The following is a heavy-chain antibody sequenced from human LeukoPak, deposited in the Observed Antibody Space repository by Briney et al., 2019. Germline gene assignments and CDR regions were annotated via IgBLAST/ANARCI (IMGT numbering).Heavy chain of an antibody. CDR1: GFSFSGFA. CDR2: ISDSGGRI. V-gene: IGHV3-23*01. CDR3: AKKTWDSSAWYFFDY. J-gene: IGHJ4*02. D-gene: IGHD3-22*01. Sequence: GGSLRLSCAASGFSFSGFAMSWVRQAPGKGLEWVSAISDSGGRINYADSVKGRFTISRDNSKNTLYLQMNSLRAEDTAVYYCAKKTWDSSAWYFFDYWGQGTLVTVSS.